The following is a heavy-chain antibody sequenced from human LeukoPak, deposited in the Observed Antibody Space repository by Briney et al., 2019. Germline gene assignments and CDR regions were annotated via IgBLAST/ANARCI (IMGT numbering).Heavy chain of an antibody. V-gene: IGHV1-69*05. CDR1: GGTFSSYA. CDR2: IIPIFGTT. Sequence: SSVKVSCKASGGTFSSYAISWVRQAPGQGLRWMGGIIPIFGTTKYAQKFQGRVTITTDESTSTAYMELSSLRSEDTAVYYCARGAYSSPGYYYYYYMDVWGKGTTVTVSS. CDR3: ARGAYSSPGYYYYYYMDV. D-gene: IGHD6-13*01. J-gene: IGHJ6*03.